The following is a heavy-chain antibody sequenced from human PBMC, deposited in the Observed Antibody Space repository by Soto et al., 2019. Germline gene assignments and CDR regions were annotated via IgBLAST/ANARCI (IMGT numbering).Heavy chain of an antibody. Sequence: SVKVSCKASGGTFSSYAISWVRQAPGQGLEWMGGIIPIFGTANYAQKFQGRVTMTGDTSTSTAYMELSSLRSEDTAVYYCAAEGVTIFGVVPEDYYYGMDVWGQGTTVTVSS. J-gene: IGHJ6*02. CDR3: AAEGVTIFGVVPEDYYYGMDV. D-gene: IGHD3-3*01. V-gene: IGHV1-69*06. CDR2: IIPIFGTA. CDR1: GGTFSSYA.